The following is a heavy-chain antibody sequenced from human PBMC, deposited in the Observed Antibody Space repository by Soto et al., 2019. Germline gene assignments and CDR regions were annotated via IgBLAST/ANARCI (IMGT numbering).Heavy chain of an antibody. CDR1: GYTFTDSY. J-gene: IGHJ6*02. CDR3: ARELYANGPSGLDV. V-gene: IGHV1-2*04. D-gene: IGHD2-8*01. CDR2: ISPSSGAT. Sequence: ASCKVSCRASGYTFTDSYIHEVRRAPGKGLEWMGWISPSSGATQYAQKFQGWVTVTRDTSTSTVYLDVSRLKSDGSAVYYCARELYANGPSGLDVWGQGTTVTVSS.